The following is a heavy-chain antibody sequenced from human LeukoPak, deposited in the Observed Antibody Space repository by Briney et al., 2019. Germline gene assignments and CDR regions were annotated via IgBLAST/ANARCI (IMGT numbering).Heavy chain of an antibody. J-gene: IGHJ4*02. Sequence: SETLSLTCTVSGGSISSSSYYWGWIRQPPGKGLEWIGSIYYSGSTYYNPSLKSRVTISVDTSKNQFSLKLSSVTAADTAVYYCRAVATPLGASDYWGQGTLVTVSS. CDR1: GGSISSSSYY. CDR2: IYYSGST. D-gene: IGHD5-12*01. V-gene: IGHV4-39*07. CDR3: RAVATPLGASDY.